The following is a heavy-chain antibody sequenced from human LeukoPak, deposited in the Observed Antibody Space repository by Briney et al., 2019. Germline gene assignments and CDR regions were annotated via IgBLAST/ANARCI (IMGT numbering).Heavy chain of an antibody. D-gene: IGHD4-17*01. V-gene: IGHV4-4*07. CDR2: IYTSGST. J-gene: IGHJ3*02. Sequence: SETLSLTCTVSGGSISSYYWSWIRQPAGKGLDWIGRIYTSGSTNYNPSLKSRVTMSVDTSKNQFSLKLSSVTAADTAVYYCARDQGDYGDYSDAFDIWDQGTMVTVSS. CDR1: GGSISSYY. CDR3: ARDQGDYGDYSDAFDI.